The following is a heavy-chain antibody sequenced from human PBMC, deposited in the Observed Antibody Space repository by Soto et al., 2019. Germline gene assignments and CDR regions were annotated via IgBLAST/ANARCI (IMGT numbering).Heavy chain of an antibody. CDR3: AVNPIAMSWFDH. Sequence: GGSLRLSCAASGFTVSNNYMTWVRQAPGKGLEWVSVIYTGGSTYYADSVKGRFTISRDNSKNTLYLQMNSLRPEDTAVYYCAVNPIAMSWFDHWGQGTLVTVSS. CDR2: IYTGGST. CDR1: GFTVSNNY. D-gene: IGHD3-10*02. V-gene: IGHV3-66*01. J-gene: IGHJ5*02.